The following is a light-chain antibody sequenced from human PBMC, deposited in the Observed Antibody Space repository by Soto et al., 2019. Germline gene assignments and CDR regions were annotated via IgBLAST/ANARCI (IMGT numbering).Light chain of an antibody. J-gene: IGLJ2*01. Sequence: QAVVTQSPSASGTPGQRVTISCSGSSANIGSNYVYWYQQFPGTAPRLLIYRADQRPSGVPDRFSGSKSGTSASLAISGLRSEDEAAYYCAAWDDTVYGLVFGGGTKLTVL. CDR3: AAWDDTVYGLV. CDR1: SANIGSNY. V-gene: IGLV1-47*01. CDR2: RAD.